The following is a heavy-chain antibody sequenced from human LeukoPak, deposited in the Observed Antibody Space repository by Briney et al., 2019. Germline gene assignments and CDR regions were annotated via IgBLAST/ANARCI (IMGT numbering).Heavy chain of an antibody. Sequence: ASVNVSCKASGYTFTSYAMNWVRQAPGQGLEWMGWINTNTGNPTYAQGFTGRFVFSLDTSVSTAYLQISSLKAEDTAVYYCARLPDTVTTLCYFDYWGQGTLVTVSS. CDR3: ARLPDTVTTLCYFDY. D-gene: IGHD4-11*01. CDR1: GYTFTSYA. J-gene: IGHJ4*02. CDR2: INTNTGNP. V-gene: IGHV7-4-1*02.